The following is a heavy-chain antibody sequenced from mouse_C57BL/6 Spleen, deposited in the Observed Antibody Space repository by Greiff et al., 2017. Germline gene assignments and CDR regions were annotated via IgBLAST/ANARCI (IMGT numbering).Heavy chain of an antibody. V-gene: IGHV1-59*01. CDR1: GYTFTSYW. D-gene: IGHD3-2*02. Sequence: VQLQQPGAELVRPGTSVKLSCKASGYTFTSYWMHWVKQRPGQGLEWIGVIDPSDSYTNYNQKFKGKATLTVDTSSSTAYMQLSSLTSEDSAVYYCARRGGTAQFDYWGQGTTLSVSS. CDR2: IDPSDSYT. CDR3: ARRGGTAQFDY. J-gene: IGHJ2*01.